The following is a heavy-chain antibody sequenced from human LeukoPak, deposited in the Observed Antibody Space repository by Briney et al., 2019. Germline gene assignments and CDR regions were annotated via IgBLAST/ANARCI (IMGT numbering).Heavy chain of an antibody. CDR2: INHSGST. J-gene: IGHJ6*02. V-gene: IGHV4-34*01. CDR1: GGSFSGYY. D-gene: IGHD2-2*01. Sequence: SETLSPTCAVYGGSFSGYYWSWIRQPPGKGLEWIGEINHSGSTNYNPSLKSRVTISVDTSKNQFSLKLSSVTAADTAVYYCARRYCSSTSCYRNYYGMDVWGQGTTVTVSS. CDR3: ARRYCSSTSCYRNYYGMDV.